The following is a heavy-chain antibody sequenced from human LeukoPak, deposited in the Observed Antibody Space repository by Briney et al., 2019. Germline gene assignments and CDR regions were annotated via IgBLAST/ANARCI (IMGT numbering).Heavy chain of an antibody. J-gene: IGHJ4*02. Sequence: PSETLSLTCTVSDGSITNNDWSWVRQTPGKGLEFIGYVHYSGTTNYNPSLRSRVTISIDTSRKHFFLKLKSVTAADTAVYYCAPTKKTTVTNFDYWGQGTLVTVSS. CDR2: VHYSGTT. D-gene: IGHD4-17*01. CDR3: APTKKTTVTNFDY. V-gene: IGHV4-59*01. CDR1: DGSITNND.